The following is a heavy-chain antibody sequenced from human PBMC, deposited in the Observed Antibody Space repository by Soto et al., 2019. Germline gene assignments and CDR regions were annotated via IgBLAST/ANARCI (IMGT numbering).Heavy chain of an antibody. J-gene: IGHJ6*02. CDR2: INTGNGNT. CDR3: ARGEQLYHYYYGMDV. V-gene: IGHV1-3*04. Sequence: SVKVSCNASGYSFTTHAMIWVREAPGQRPEWMGWINTGNGNTRYSPKFQGRVNITRDTSASTAYMELSSLKSEDTAVYYCARGEQLYHYYYGMDVWGQGSTVTVSS. CDR1: GYSFTTHA.